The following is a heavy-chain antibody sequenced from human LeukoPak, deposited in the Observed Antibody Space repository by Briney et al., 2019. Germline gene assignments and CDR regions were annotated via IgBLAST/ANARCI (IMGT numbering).Heavy chain of an antibody. V-gene: IGHV1-2*02. CDR2: INPNGGGT. J-gene: IGHJ4*02. Sequence: ASVKVSCKASGYTFTGYYMHWVRQAPGQGLEWMGWINPNGGGTNYAQKFQGRVTMTTDTSISTAYLELGGLRYDDTAVYYRARVSSSGDYYDNWGQGTLVTVSS. D-gene: IGHD3-10*01. CDR3: ARVSSSGDYYDN. CDR1: GYTFTGYY.